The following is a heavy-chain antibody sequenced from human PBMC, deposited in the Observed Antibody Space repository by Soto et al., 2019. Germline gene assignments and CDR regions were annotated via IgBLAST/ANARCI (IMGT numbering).Heavy chain of an antibody. CDR2: ISSSNGHT. Sequence: QVHLVESGPEVKKPGASVKVSCKASGYTFSDYGMNWVRQDPGQGLEWLGWISSSNGHTKFAHKFQDRVTTTPDTPPTAVYMELRSLRSADTAVYYCAISTWSGSYFGMDVWGQGTTVTVSS. V-gene: IGHV1-18*04. CDR1: GYTFSDYG. D-gene: IGHD3-3*01. CDR3: AISTWSGSYFGMDV. J-gene: IGHJ6*02.